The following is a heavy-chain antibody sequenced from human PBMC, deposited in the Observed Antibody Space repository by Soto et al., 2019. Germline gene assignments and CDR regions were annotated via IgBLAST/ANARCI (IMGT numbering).Heavy chain of an antibody. CDR1: GGSFVGYY. J-gene: IGHJ6*02. D-gene: IGHD6-13*01. CDR3: ARARAYSSSWYWRDRGGRDYYGMDV. Sequence: PAETLSLTCAVYGGSFVGYYWSLIRHAPVKWREWIVEINHSGSTNYNPSLKSRVTISVDTSKNQFSLKLSSVTAADTAVYYCARARAYSSSWYWRDRGGRDYYGMDVWGQGTTVTVSS. V-gene: IGHV4-34*01. CDR2: INHSGST.